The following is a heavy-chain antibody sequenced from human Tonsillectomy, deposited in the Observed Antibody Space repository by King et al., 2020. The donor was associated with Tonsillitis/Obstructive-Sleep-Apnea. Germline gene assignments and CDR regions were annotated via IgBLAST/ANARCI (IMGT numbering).Heavy chain of an antibody. J-gene: IGHJ4*02. CDR3: ARSRLAVTHTGVSFRY. CDR2: IKQDGREK. V-gene: IGHV3-7*04. CDR1: GFTFSNYL. D-gene: IGHD6-19*01. Sequence: VQLVESGGGLVQRGGSLRLSFAASGFTFSNYLMSWVRQAPGKGLEWGANIKQDGREKYFFDSVKGRFTISRDNAKNSLHLQMNSLRAEDTAVYYCARSRLAVTHTGVSFRYWGQGTLVTVSS.